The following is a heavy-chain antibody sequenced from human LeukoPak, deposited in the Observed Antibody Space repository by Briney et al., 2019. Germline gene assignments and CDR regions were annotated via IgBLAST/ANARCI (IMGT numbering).Heavy chain of an antibody. D-gene: IGHD4-17*01. J-gene: IGHJ4*02. Sequence: PSETLSLTCSVSGGSISTYYWSWIRQPAGKGLEWIGRFYTSGNSYYNPSPKSRVTMSVDTSKNQFSLQLSSVTAADTAVYYCARLSTVTTSFDYWGQGTLVTVSS. CDR1: GGSISTYY. CDR2: FYTSGNS. V-gene: IGHV4-4*07. CDR3: ARLSTVTTSFDY.